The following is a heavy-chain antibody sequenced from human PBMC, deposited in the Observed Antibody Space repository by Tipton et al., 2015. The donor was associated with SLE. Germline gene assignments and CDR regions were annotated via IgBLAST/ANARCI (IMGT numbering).Heavy chain of an antibody. V-gene: IGHV4-39*07. CDR3: ARSRYCCPGKPVYYYYLDV. CDR2: INYSGTT. Sequence: GLVKPSETLSLTCTISGDSISNNNYYWGWIRQPPGEGLELIGNINYSGTTYYNPSLKTRVTISVDASKTQFSLRLTSVTASDTAIYYCARSRYCCPGKPVYYYYLDVWGKGTTVTVSS. J-gene: IGHJ6*03. CDR1: GDSISNNNYY. D-gene: IGHD2-21*02.